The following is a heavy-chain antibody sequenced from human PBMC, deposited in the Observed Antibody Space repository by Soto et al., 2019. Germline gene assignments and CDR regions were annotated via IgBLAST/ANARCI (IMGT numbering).Heavy chain of an antibody. J-gene: IGHJ4*02. CDR3: AMCLPGIAVFDY. V-gene: IGHV4-59*01. CDR2: IYYSGST. D-gene: IGHD6-19*01. CDR1: GGSISSYY. Sequence: PSETLSLTCTVSGGSISSYYWSWIRQPPGKGLEWIGYIYYSGSTNYNPSLKSRVTISVDTSKNQFSLKLSSVTAADTAVYYCAMCLPGIAVFDYWGQGTLVTVSS.